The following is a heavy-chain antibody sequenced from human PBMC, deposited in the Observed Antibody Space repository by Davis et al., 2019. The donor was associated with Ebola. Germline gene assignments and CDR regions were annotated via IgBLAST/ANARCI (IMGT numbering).Heavy chain of an antibody. D-gene: IGHD4-17*01. Sequence: GGSLRLSCAASGFTFNNYAMSWVRQAPGKGLEWVSVIRSRATTIYYADSVKGRFTISRDNSKNTLYLQMNSLRAEDTAVYYCAAATVTTVYFDYWGQGTLVTVSS. J-gene: IGHJ4*02. V-gene: IGHV3-23*01. CDR1: GFTFNNYA. CDR3: AAATVTTVYFDY. CDR2: IRSRATTI.